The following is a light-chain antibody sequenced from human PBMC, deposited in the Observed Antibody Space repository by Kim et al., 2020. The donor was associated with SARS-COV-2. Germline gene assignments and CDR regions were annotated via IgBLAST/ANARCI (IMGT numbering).Light chain of an antibody. J-gene: IGLJ7*01. CDR1: HSNIGKNF. V-gene: IGLV1-51*01. CDR3: AIWDTSLSVGV. Sequence: QSVLTQPPSVSAAPGQRVTISCSGTHSNIGKNFVSWYQHLPETAPKLIIYDGNKRPSTVPDRFFGSVSGTSATLGITGLQTGDEAEYYCAIWDTSLSVGVFGGGTQLTVL. CDR2: DGN.